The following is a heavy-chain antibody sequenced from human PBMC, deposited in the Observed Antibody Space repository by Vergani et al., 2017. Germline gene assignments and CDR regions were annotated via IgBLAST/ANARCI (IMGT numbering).Heavy chain of an antibody. V-gene: IGHV3-7*01. J-gene: IGHJ1*01. CDR3: SRISGGSAPYLHY. CDR2: IKRDGTET. Sequence: EVHLEESGGGLVQPGGSLRLSCAASGFTFGDYYMAWIRLAPGKGLDWVASIKRDGTETFYVDSVKGRFTISRDNAKTTLYLQMNSLRDEDRGVYYCSRISGGSAPYLHYWGQGTLVTVAS. D-gene: IGHD2-15*01. CDR1: GFTFGDYY.